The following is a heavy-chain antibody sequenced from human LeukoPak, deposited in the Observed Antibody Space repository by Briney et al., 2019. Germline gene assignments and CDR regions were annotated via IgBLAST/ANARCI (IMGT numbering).Heavy chain of an antibody. J-gene: IGHJ6*02. CDR2: IIPIFGTA. CDR1: GGTFSSYA. D-gene: IGHD2-15*01. CDR3: AREFCSGGGCYYYGMDV. V-gene: IGHV1-69*01. Sequence: SVKVSCKASGGTFSSYAISWVRQAPGQGLEWMGGIIPIFGTANYAQKFQGRVTITADESTSTAYLELRRLRSDDTAIYYCAREFCSGGGCYYYGMDVWGQGTTVTVS.